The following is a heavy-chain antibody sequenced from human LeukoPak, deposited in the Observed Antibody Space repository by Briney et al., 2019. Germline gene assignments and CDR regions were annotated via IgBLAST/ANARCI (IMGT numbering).Heavy chain of an antibody. CDR2: ISTAGDT. Sequence: GGSLRLSCAASGFTFSSYDMHWVRQATGKGLEWVSAISTAGDTYYPGSVKGRFTISRENAKNSLYLQMNSLRAGDTAVYYCARGSIVGATSLPDYWGQGTLVTVSS. D-gene: IGHD1-26*01. CDR1: GFTFSSYD. CDR3: ARGSIVGATSLPDY. J-gene: IGHJ4*02. V-gene: IGHV3-13*01.